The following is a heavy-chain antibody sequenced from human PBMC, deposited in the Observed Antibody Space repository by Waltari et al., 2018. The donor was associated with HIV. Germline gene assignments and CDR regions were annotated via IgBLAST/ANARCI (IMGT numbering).Heavy chain of an antibody. CDR2: MNHSGNT. CDR1: GGSFSGSF. CDR3: ASLHITTSGTEFDF. V-gene: IGHV4-34*02. J-gene: IGHJ4*02. D-gene: IGHD1-1*01. Sequence: VQLKLWGAGRLKPAETLSLTCAVDGGSFSGSFWSWNRQSPGEVLEWIGEMNHSGNTKYNPSLKGRVSMSVDTSLNQVSLKLSSVTAADTAVYYCASLHITTSGTEFDFWGQGTVVTVSS.